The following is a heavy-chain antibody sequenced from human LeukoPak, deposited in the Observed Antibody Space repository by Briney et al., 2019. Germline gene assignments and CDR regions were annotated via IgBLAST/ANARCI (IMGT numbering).Heavy chain of an antibody. Sequence: SETLSLTCAVSGGSISSSNWWSWVRQPPGKGLEWIGEIYHSGSTNYNPSLKSRVTISVDKSKNQFSLKLSSVTAADTAVYYCAREVFVTIFGVVSGIDYWGQGTLVTVSS. J-gene: IGHJ4*02. V-gene: IGHV4-4*02. CDR1: GGSISSSNW. D-gene: IGHD3-3*01. CDR2: IYHSGST. CDR3: AREVFVTIFGVVSGIDY.